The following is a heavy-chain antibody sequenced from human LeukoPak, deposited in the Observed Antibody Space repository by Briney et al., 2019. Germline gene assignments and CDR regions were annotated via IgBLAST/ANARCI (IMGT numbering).Heavy chain of an antibody. CDR2: ISYDRSNK. V-gene: IGHV3-30*18. CDR3: AKDPSARAPQPPDY. CDR1: GFTFSSYG. Sequence: PGGSLRLSCAASGFTFSSYGMHWVRQAPGKGLEWVAVISYDRSNKYYADSVKGRFTISRDNSKNTLYLQMNSLRAEDTAVYYCAKDPSARAPQPPDYWGQGTLVTVSS. J-gene: IGHJ4*02.